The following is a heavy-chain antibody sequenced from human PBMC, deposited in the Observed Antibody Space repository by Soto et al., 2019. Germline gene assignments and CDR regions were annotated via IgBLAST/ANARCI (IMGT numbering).Heavy chain of an antibody. CDR2: VTGSGGQI. J-gene: IGHJ5*02. D-gene: IGHD2-21*01. Sequence: LRLSCAASGFTISTYAMTWVRQAPGKGLECVSGVTGSGGQIHYADSVKGRFTISKDNSKNTLYLQMSSLREEDTALYYCAKDAVYKDGLWLMDSWRQRTLVTVPS. CDR3: AKDAVYKDGLWLMDS. V-gene: IGHV3-23*01. CDR1: GFTISTYA.